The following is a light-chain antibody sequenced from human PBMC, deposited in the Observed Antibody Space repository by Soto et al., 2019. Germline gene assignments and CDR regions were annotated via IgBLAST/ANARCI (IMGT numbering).Light chain of an antibody. Sequence: QSVLTQPASVSGSPGQSITISCAGTSSDVGGYNYVSWYQQHPGKAPKLIIFEVSNRPSGVSNRFSASKSVNTASLTISGLQTVDEADYFCSSYTSSNTYVFGTGTKLTVL. CDR2: EVS. CDR3: SSYTSSNTYV. J-gene: IGLJ1*01. CDR1: SSDVGGYNY. V-gene: IGLV2-14*01.